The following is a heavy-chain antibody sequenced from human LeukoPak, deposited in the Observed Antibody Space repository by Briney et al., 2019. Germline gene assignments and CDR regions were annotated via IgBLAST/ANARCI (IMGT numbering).Heavy chain of an antibody. J-gene: IGHJ4*02. V-gene: IGHV1-2*02. D-gene: IGHD2-15*01. CDR2: INPKTGAT. CDR1: GYTFTDYY. Sequence: ASVKVSCKASGYTFTDYYLHWVRQAPGQGLEWMGWINPKTGATNYAQKFQGRVTITADESTSTAYMELSSLRSEDTAVYYCARGGGSYVPFDYWGQGTLVTVSS. CDR3: ARGGGSYVPFDY.